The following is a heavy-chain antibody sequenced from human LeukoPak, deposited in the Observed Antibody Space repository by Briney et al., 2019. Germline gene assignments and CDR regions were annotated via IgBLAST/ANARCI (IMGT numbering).Heavy chain of an antibody. CDR3: ARPVSYDYVWGSYRQVGYYFDY. CDR2: INPNSGGT. Sequence: ASVKVSCKASGYTLTGYYMHWVRQAPGQGLEWMGWINPNSGGTNYAQKFQGRLTMTRDTSINTAYMELSRLRSDDTAVYYCARPVSYDYVWGSYRQVGYYFDYWGQGTLVTVSS. V-gene: IGHV1-2*02. CDR1: GYTLTGYY. J-gene: IGHJ4*02. D-gene: IGHD3-16*02.